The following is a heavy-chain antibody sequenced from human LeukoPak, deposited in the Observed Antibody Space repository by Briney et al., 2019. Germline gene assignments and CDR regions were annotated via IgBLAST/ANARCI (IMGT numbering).Heavy chain of an antibody. CDR2: ISSSSSYI. Sequence: PGGSLRLSCAASGFTFSSYSMNWVRQAPGKGLEWVSSISSSSSYIYYADSVKGRFTISRDNAKNSLYLQMNSLRAEDTAVYYCARAMTTVTLPDYWGQGTLVTVSS. CDR1: GFTFSSYS. CDR3: ARAMTTVTLPDY. D-gene: IGHD4-17*01. V-gene: IGHV3-21*01. J-gene: IGHJ4*02.